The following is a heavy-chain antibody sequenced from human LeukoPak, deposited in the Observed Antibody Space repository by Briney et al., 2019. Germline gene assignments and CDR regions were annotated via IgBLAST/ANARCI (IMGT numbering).Heavy chain of an antibody. Sequence: SETLSLTCTVSGGSIRNYYWSWIRQPPGKELECIGYIYYSGSTNYNPSLTSRVTISVDTSKNQFSLNLTSVTAADTAVYYCARPSRTGSGWDAFDIWGQGTMVTVSS. CDR1: GGSIRNYY. J-gene: IGHJ3*02. D-gene: IGHD3-22*01. CDR3: ARPSRTGSGWDAFDI. CDR2: IYYSGST. V-gene: IGHV4-59*08.